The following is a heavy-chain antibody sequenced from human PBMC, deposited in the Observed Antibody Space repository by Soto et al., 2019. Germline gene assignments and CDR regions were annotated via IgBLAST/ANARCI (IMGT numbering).Heavy chain of an antibody. CDR2: IITNYANT. CDR1: GGTFSSYA. V-gene: IGHV1-18*01. J-gene: IGHJ4*02. CDR3: ARENYGDYGY. D-gene: IGHD4-17*01. Sequence: ASVKVSCKASGGTFSSYAISWVRQAPGQGLEWMGWIITNYANTNYAQKLQGRVTMTTDTSTSTAYMELRSLRSDDTAVYYCARENYGDYGYWGQGTLVTVSS.